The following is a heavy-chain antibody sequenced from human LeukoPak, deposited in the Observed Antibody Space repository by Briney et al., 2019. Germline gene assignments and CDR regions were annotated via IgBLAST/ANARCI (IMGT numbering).Heavy chain of an antibody. V-gene: IGHV4-34*01. D-gene: IGHD6-13*01. CDR1: GGSFSGYY. J-gene: IGHJ6*02. Sequence: EXLSLTXXXYGGSFSGYYWSWIRQPPGKGLEWIGEINHSGSTNYNPSLKSRVTISVDTSKNQFSLKLSSVTAVDTAVYYCARGPLYSSSWTSYYYGMDVWGQGTTVTVSS. CDR2: INHSGST. CDR3: ARGPLYSSSWTSYYYGMDV.